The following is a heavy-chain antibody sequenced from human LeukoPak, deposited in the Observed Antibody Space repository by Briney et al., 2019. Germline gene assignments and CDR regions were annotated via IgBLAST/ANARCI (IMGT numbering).Heavy chain of an antibody. V-gene: IGHV3-9*01. Sequence: GRSLRLSCAASGFTFDDYAMHWVRQAPGKGLEWVSGISWNSGSIGYVDSVKGRFTISRDNAKNSLYLQMNSLRAEDTALYYCAKDMRLLWFGVLQYWGQGTLVTVSS. J-gene: IGHJ4*02. CDR2: ISWNSGSI. D-gene: IGHD3-10*01. CDR1: GFTFDDYA. CDR3: AKDMRLLWFGVLQY.